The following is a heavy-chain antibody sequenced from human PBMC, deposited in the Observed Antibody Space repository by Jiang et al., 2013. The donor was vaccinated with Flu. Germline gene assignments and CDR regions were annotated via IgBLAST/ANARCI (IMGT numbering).Heavy chain of an antibody. J-gene: IGHJ3*02. D-gene: IGHD3-22*01. CDR1: GGSISSGGYY. Sequence: GLVKPSQTLSLTCTVSGGSISSGGYYWSWIRQHPGKGLEWIGYIYYSGSTYYNPSLKSRVTISVDTSKNQFSLKLSSVTAADTAVYYCARGYRESSGYYYHPDAFDIWGQGTMVTVSS. V-gene: IGHV4-31*03. CDR3: ARGYRESSGYYYHPDAFDI. CDR2: IYYSGST.